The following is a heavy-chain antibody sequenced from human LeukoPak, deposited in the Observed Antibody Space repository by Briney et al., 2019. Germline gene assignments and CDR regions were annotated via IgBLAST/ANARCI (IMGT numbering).Heavy chain of an antibody. CDR2: IYYSGST. CDR3: ARSVVPAATIFDY. CDR1: GGFISSYY. Sequence: PSETLSLTCTGSGGFISSYYWSWIRQPPGKGLEGIGYIYYSGSTNYNPSLKSRVTISVDTSKNQFSLKLSSVTAADTAVYYCARSVVPAATIFDYWGRGTLVTVSS. V-gene: IGHV4-59*01. D-gene: IGHD2-2*01. J-gene: IGHJ4*02.